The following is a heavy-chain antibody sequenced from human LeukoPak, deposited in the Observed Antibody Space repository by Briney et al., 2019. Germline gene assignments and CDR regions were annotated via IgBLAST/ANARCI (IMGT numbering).Heavy chain of an antibody. D-gene: IGHD2-2*01. J-gene: IGHJ5*02. CDR1: GGSISSGGYY. CDR3: ARGPPNTDTYCDTTSCQNWVDP. Sequence: SQTPSLTCTVSGGSISSGGYYWSWIRQHPGKGLEWIGYIYYSGSTYYNPSLKSRVTISVDTSKNQFSLKLSSVTAADTAVYYCARGPPNTDTYCDTTSCQNWVDPWGQGTLVTVSS. CDR2: IYYSGST. V-gene: IGHV4-31*03.